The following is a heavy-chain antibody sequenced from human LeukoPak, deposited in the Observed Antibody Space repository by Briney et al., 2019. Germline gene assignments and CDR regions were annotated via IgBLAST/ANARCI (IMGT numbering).Heavy chain of an antibody. D-gene: IGHD2-2*02. CDR1: GYTFTNYG. Sequence: ASVKVSCKASGYTFTNYGISWVRQAPGQGLEWMGWISAYNGNTKYAQKFQGRVTMTTDTPTSTAYMELRSLRSDDTAVYYCARDRGWEVAPAAILMDVWGKGTTVTVSS. J-gene: IGHJ6*03. CDR3: ARDRGWEVAPAAILMDV. CDR2: ISAYNGNT. V-gene: IGHV1-18*01.